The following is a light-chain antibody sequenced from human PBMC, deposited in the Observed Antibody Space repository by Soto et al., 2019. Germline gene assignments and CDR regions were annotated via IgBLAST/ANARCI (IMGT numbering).Light chain of an antibody. CDR3: QQTYSIPLT. CDR1: QTISTY. CDR2: ASS. J-gene: IGKJ5*01. V-gene: IGKV1-39*01. Sequence: DIQMTQSPSSLSASVGDRVTITCRASQTISTYLNWYQQRPGKAPNLLIYASSSLQSGVPPRFSGGGSGTDFTLTISSLQPEDFATYYCQQTYSIPLTFGQGTRLEIK.